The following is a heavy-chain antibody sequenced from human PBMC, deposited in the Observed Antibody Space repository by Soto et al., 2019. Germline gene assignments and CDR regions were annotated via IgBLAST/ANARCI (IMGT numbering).Heavy chain of an antibody. CDR2: ISAYNGNT. V-gene: IGHV1-18*01. J-gene: IGHJ4*02. Sequence: ASVKVSCKASGYTFTSYGISWVRQAPGQGLEWMGWISAYNGNTNYAQKLQGRVTMTTDTSTSTAYMELRSLRSDDTAVYYCAREGCIPSWFGQLLSFDDWGQGTLVTVAS. D-gene: IGHD3-10*01. CDR1: GYTFTSYG. CDR3: AREGCIPSWFGQLLSFDD.